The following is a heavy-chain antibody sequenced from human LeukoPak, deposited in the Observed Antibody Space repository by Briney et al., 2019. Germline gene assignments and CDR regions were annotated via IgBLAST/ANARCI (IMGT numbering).Heavy chain of an antibody. D-gene: IGHD1-20*01. CDR1: GGSISNSHYY. Sequence: PSETLSLTCSVSGGSISNSHYYWSWKRPPQGKGREGIANIYHSGTTYYNPSLKSRVTISIDTSKNQFSLRLTSVSAADTTVYYCAVTDHNNPERAVDMWGQGTMVTVSS. CDR2: IYHSGTT. J-gene: IGHJ3*02. V-gene: IGHV4-39*01. CDR3: AVTDHNNPERAVDM.